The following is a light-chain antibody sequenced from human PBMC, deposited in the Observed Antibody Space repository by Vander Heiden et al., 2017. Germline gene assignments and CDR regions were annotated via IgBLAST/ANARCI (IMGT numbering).Light chain of an antibody. V-gene: IGKV1-39*01. J-gene: IGKJ4*01. Sequence: DIQMTQAPSSASAPVGDRVTITCRAGPSISSYSNWSQQKPGKAPKRLTHAAFSLQRGATARLSPSASGTDFTLTISMPQPEDSATYYCQQSYSTLAHTFGGGTKVEIK. CDR3: QQSYSTLAHT. CDR1: PSISSY. CDR2: AAF.